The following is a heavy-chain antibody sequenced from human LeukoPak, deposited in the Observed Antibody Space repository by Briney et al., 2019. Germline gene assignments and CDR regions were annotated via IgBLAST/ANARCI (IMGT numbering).Heavy chain of an antibody. Sequence: ASVKVSCKASGYTFTSYYMHWVRQAPGQGLEWMGIINPSGGSTSYAQKFQGRVTMTRDMSTSTICMELNSLRSEDTAVYYCARAWEAVPGHYGVIDYWGQGTLVTVSS. CDR3: ARAWEAVPGHYGVIDY. V-gene: IGHV1-46*01. CDR2: INPSGGST. D-gene: IGHD4-17*01. CDR1: GYTFTSYY. J-gene: IGHJ4*02.